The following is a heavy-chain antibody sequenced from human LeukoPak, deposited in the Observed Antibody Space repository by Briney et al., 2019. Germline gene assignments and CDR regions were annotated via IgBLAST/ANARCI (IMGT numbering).Heavy chain of an antibody. CDR1: GGTFSSYA. CDR2: IIPIFGTA. Sequence: GASVKVSCKASGGTFSSYAISWVRQAPGQGLEWMGGIIPIFGTANYAQKFQGRVTMTEDTSTDTAYMELSSLRSEDTAVYYCATELHPSRRLYNWILNPWGQGTLVTVSS. CDR3: ATELHPSRRLYNWILNP. D-gene: IGHD1-20*01. J-gene: IGHJ5*02. V-gene: IGHV1-69*06.